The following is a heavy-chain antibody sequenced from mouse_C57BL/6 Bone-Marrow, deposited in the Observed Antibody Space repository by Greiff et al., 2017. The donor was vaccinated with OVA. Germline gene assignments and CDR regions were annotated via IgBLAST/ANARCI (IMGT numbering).Heavy chain of an antibody. CDR1: GFTFSDYG. J-gene: IGHJ3*01. Sequence: EVQVVESGGGLVKPGGSLKLSCAASGFTFSDYGMHWVRQAPEKGLEWVAYISSGSSTIYYADTVKGRFTISRDNAKNTLFLQMTSLRSEDTAMYYCARNYYGRGFAYWGQGTLVTVSA. D-gene: IGHD1-1*01. V-gene: IGHV5-17*01. CDR3: ARNYYGRGFAY. CDR2: ISSGSSTI.